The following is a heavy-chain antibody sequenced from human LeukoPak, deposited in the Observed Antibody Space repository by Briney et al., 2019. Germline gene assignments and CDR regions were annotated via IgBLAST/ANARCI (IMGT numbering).Heavy chain of an antibody. J-gene: IGHJ4*02. D-gene: IGHD3-3*02. CDR3: ARDRRAFFDF. Sequence: PSETLSLTRTVSGGSISSYYWSWIRQPAGKGLEWIGRIYTSGSTNYNPSLRSRVTISVDTSKNQFSLKLNSVTAADTAVYYCARDRRAFFDFWGQGTLVTVSS. V-gene: IGHV4-4*07. CDR2: IYTSGST. CDR1: GGSISSYY.